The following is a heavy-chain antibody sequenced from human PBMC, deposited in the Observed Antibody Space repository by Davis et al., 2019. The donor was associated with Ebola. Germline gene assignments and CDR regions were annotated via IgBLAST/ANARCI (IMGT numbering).Heavy chain of an antibody. Sequence: PGGSLRLSCKGSGYRFTTHWIGWVRQMPGKGLEWMGIIYPGDSDTRYSPSFQGQVSISADKSISTAYLQWSSLKASDTAIYYCARRHYDGSGHRPGFDYWGQGTLVTVSS. CDR1: GYRFTTHW. D-gene: IGHD3-22*01. CDR3: ARRHYDGSGHRPGFDY. CDR2: IYPGDSDT. J-gene: IGHJ4*02. V-gene: IGHV5-51*01.